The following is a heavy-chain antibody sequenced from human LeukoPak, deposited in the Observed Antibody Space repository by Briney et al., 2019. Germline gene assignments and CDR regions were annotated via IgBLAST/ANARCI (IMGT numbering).Heavy chain of an antibody. D-gene: IGHD1-26*01. J-gene: IGHJ6*03. V-gene: IGHV4-39*07. Sequence: PSETLSLTCTVSGGSISSSSYYWGWIRQPPGTGLEWIGSIYYSGSTYYNPSLKSRVTISVDTSKNQFSLKLSSVTAADTAVYYCASMRVGATDYYYYYYMDVWGKGTTVTVSS. CDR2: IYYSGST. CDR1: GGSISSSSYY. CDR3: ASMRVGATDYYYYYYMDV.